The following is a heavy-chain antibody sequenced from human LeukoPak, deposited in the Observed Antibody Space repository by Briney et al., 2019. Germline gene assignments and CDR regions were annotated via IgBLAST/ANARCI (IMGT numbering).Heavy chain of an antibody. CDR3: VSSSSWYSYYGMDV. V-gene: IGHV3-48*03. CDR2: ISSSGSTI. Sequence: GGSLRPSCAASGFTLSSYGMNWVRQAPGKGLEWVSDISSSGSTIYYADSVKGRFTISRDNARNSLYLQMNSLRAEDTAVYYCVSSSSWYSYYGMDVWGQGTTVTVSS. D-gene: IGHD6-13*01. J-gene: IGHJ6*02. CDR1: GFTLSSYG.